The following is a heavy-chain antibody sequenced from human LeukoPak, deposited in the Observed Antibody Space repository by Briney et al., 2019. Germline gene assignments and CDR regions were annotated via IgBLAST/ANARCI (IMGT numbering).Heavy chain of an antibody. D-gene: IGHD3-22*01. V-gene: IGHV4-34*01. CDR3: ARDKTNYDSSGYPYYFDY. CDR1: GGSFSGYY. J-gene: IGHJ4*02. Sequence: SETLSLTCAVYGGSFSGYYWSWIRQPPGKGLEWIGEINHSGSTNYNPSLKSRVTISVDTSKNQFSLKLSSVTAADTAVYYCARDKTNYDSSGYPYYFDYWGQRTLVTISS. CDR2: INHSGST.